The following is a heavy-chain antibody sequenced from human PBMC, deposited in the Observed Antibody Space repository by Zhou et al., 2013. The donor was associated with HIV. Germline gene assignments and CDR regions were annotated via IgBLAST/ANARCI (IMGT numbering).Heavy chain of an antibody. V-gene: IGHV4-39*07. CDR3: ARVYYYDSGRGGPTYYYFYMDV. D-gene: IGHD3-22*01. CDR2: IYFSGST. CDR1: GGSISSSSYS. Sequence: QVQLQESGPGLVKPSETLSLICTVSGGSISSSSYSWGWIRQPPGKGLEWIGSIYFSGSTYYNPSLKSRVTISVDMSKNQLSLRLSSVTAADTAVYYCARVYYYDSGRGGPTYYYFYMDVWGKGTTVTVSS. J-gene: IGHJ6*03.